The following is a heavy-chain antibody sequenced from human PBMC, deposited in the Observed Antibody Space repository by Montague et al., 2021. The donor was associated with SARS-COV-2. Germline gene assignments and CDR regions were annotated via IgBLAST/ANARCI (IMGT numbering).Heavy chain of an antibody. J-gene: IGHJ6*02. CDR1: GGSISSYY. CDR3: ARDKPDYDFWPGYGMDV. CDR2: IYYSGST. D-gene: IGHD3-3*01. Sequence: SETLSLTCTVSGGSISSYYWSWIRQPPGKGLEWIGYIYYSGSTNYNPSLKSRVTTSVDTSENQFSLKLSSVTAADTAVYYCARDKPDYDFWPGYGMDVWGQGTTVTVSS. V-gene: IGHV4-59*01.